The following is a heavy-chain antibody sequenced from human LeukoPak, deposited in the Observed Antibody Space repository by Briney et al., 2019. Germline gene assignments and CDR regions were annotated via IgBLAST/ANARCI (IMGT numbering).Heavy chain of an antibody. CDR1: GFTFSSYG. D-gene: IGHD1-26*01. CDR2: ISYDGSNK. Sequence: PGGSLRLSCAASGFTFSSYGMHWVRQAPGKGLEWVAVISYDGSNKYYADSVKGRFTISRDNSKNTLYLQMNSLRAEDTAVYYCAKANLPIVGAPFDYWGQGTLVTVSS. V-gene: IGHV3-30*18. J-gene: IGHJ4*02. CDR3: AKANLPIVGAPFDY.